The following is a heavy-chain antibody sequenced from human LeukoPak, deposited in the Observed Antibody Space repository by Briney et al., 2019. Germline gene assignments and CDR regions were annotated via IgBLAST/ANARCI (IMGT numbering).Heavy chain of an antibody. CDR3: TRGAVAHFDY. CDR1: GDSVSSNSAA. J-gene: IGHJ4*02. V-gene: IGHV6-1*01. D-gene: IGHD6-19*01. Sequence: SQTLSLTCAISGDSVSSNSAAWSWIRQSPSRGLEWLGRTYYRSKWYTDYAVYVKSRITINPDTSKNQFSLQLNSVTPEDTAVYYCTRGAVAHFDYWGQGILVTVSS. CDR2: TYYRSKWYT.